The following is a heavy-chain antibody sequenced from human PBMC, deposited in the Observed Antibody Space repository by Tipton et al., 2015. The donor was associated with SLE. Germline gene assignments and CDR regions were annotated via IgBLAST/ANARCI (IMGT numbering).Heavy chain of an antibody. CDR2: INHSGST. CDR3: ARGRDIVVVPAAMRGRFDP. CDR1: GGSFSGYY. V-gene: IGHV4-34*01. Sequence: TLSLTCAVYGGSFSGYYWSWIRQPPGKGLEWIGEINHSGSTNYNPSLKSRVTISVDTSKNQFSLKLSSVTAADTAVYYCARGRDIVVVPAAMRGRFDPWGQGTQVTVSS. D-gene: IGHD2-2*01. J-gene: IGHJ5*02.